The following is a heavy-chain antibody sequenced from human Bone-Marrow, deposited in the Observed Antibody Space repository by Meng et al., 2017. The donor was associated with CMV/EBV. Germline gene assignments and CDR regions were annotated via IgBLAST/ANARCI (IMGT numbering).Heavy chain of an antibody. CDR2: IYFSGTP. D-gene: IGHD2-15*01. CDR3: ASFCSGGDCYPDY. V-gene: IGHV4-31*02. Sequence: VSGASISSGGYSWSWIRQHPRKGLEWIGYIYFSGTPLYNPSLKSRVTISVDTSKNQFSLNLSSVTAADTAVYYCASFCSGGDCYPDYWGQGTLVTVSS. CDR1: GASISSGGYS. J-gene: IGHJ4*02.